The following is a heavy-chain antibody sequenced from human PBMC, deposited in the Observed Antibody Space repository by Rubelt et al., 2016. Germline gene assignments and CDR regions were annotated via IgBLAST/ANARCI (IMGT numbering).Heavy chain of an antibody. CDR3: ARISRLEERY. V-gene: IGHV3-48*02. CDR1: GFTFSSHN. D-gene: IGHD1-1*01. J-gene: IGHJ4*02. CDR2: LDANGDTR. Sequence: VHLAESGGGVVQPGRSLRLSCAASGFTFSSHNMNWVRQAPGKGLEWVSYLDANGDTRYPDSVRGRFTISRDAAKNALFLQMGSLRDEDTAVYYCARISRLEERYWGQGTRVTVAS.